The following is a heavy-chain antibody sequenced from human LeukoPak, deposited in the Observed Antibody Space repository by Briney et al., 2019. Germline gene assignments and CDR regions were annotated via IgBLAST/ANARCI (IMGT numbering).Heavy chain of an antibody. CDR3: ARPLYDSGWDAFDF. J-gene: IGHJ3*01. CDR2: IYYSGST. Sequence: SETLSLTCTVSGGSISTYYWNWIRHPPGKGLEWIGYIYYSGSTKYNPSLKSRVTISVDTSKNQFSLNLRSVTAADTAVYYCARPLYDSGWDAFDFWGQGTMVTVSS. CDR1: GGSISTYY. V-gene: IGHV4-59*08. D-gene: IGHD3-22*01.